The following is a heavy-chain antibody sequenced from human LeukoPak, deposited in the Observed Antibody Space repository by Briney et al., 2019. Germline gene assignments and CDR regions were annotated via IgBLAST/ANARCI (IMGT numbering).Heavy chain of an antibody. CDR3: ALSYCSGGSCYPH. Sequence: GGSLRLSCAASGFTFSDYYMGWIRQAPGKGLEWVSYISSSSSSYTNYADSVKGRFTISRDNAKNSLYLQMNSLRAEDTAVYYCALSYCSGGSCYPHWGQGTLVTVSS. CDR2: ISSSSSSYT. V-gene: IGHV3-11*06. D-gene: IGHD2-15*01. J-gene: IGHJ4*02. CDR1: GFTFSDYY.